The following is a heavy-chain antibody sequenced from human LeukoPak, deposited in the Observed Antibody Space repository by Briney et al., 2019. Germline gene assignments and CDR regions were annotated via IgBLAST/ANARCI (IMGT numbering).Heavy chain of an antibody. J-gene: IGHJ4*02. Sequence: HAGGSLRLSCAASGFSFSSYAMNWVRQAPGKGLEWVSIIFGNGDTTYYADSVKGRFTVSRDNSKDTLYLQMNDLRTDDTAKYYCAKRNTMIRGGPCFDYWGQGLLVTVSS. CDR2: IFGNGDTT. V-gene: IGHV3-23*01. CDR1: GFSFSSYA. CDR3: AKRNTMIRGGPCFDY. D-gene: IGHD3-10*01.